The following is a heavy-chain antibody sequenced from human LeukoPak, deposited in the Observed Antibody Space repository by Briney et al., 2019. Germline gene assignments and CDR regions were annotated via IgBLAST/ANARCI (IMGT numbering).Heavy chain of an antibody. J-gene: IGHJ5*02. V-gene: IGHV3-7*01. CDR3: ARSGSCYRGAWFDP. D-gene: IGHD1-26*01. CDR1: GFTFSSYW. Sequence: GGSLRLSCAASGFTFSSYWMSWVRQAPGKGLEWVANIKQDGSEKYYVDSVKGRFTISRDNAKNSLYLQMNSLRAEDTAVYYCARSGSCYRGAWFDPWGQGTLVTVSS. CDR2: IKQDGSEK.